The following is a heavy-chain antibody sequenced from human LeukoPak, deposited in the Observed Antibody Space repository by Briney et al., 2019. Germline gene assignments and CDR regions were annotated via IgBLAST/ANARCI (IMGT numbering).Heavy chain of an antibody. V-gene: IGHV3-30*02. CDR3: AKFWGVLGYCSSTSCYTPNDY. D-gene: IGHD2-2*02. CDR1: GLTFSSYG. CDR2: IRYDGSNK. J-gene: IGHJ4*02. Sequence: PGGSLRLSCAASGLTFSSYGMHWVRQAPGKGLEWVAFIRYDGSNKYYADSVKGRFTISRDNSKNTLYLQMNSLRAEDTAVYYCAKFWGVLGYCSSTSCYTPNDYWGQGTLVTVSS.